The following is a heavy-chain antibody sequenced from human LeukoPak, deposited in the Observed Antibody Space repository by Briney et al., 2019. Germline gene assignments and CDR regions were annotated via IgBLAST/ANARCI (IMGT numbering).Heavy chain of an antibody. V-gene: IGHV4-38-2*02. CDR3: ARAESYYYYMDV. CDR1: GYSISSGYY. CDR2: IYHSGST. Sequence: PSETLPLTCTVSGYSISSGYYWGWIRQPPGKGLEWIGSIYHSGSTYYNPSLKSRVTISVDMSRNQFSLKLSSVTAADTAVYYCARAESYYYYMDVWGKGTTVTVSS. J-gene: IGHJ6*03. D-gene: IGHD3-3*01.